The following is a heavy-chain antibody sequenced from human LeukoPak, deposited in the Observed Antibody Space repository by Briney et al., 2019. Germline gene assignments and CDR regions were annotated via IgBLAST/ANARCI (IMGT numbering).Heavy chain of an antibody. Sequence: PAGSLRLSCAASGFTFSSYEMNWVRQAPGKGLEWVSYISSSGSTIYYADSVKGRFTISRDNAKNSLYLQMNSLRAEDTAVYYCARDPNGDHVGAFEMWGQGTMVSVSS. D-gene: IGHD4-17*01. V-gene: IGHV3-48*03. J-gene: IGHJ3*02. CDR2: ISSSGSTI. CDR3: ARDPNGDHVGAFEM. CDR1: GFTFSSYE.